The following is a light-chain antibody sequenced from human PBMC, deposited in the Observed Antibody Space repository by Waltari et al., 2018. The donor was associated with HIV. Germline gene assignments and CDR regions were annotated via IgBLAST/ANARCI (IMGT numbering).Light chain of an antibody. Sequence: QSALTQPASVSWAPGQPITTSSTGTRSDVGGYNYHSWYQQHPGKAPKLMIYAVSNRPSGVSNRFSGSKSGNTASLTISGLQAEDEADYYCSSHTSSRSYVFGTGTRVTV. J-gene: IGLJ1*01. V-gene: IGLV2-14*03. CDR2: AVS. CDR3: SSHTSSRSYV. CDR1: RSDVGGYNY.